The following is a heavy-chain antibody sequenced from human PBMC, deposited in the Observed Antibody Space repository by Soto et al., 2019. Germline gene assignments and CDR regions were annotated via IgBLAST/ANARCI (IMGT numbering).Heavy chain of an antibody. V-gene: IGHV4-38-2*02. CDR2: IYHSVST. D-gene: IGHD2-8*01. J-gene: IGHJ4*02. CDR3: AKLSAGNRGTALVNVFDS. CDR1: GYSINSDDY. Sequence: SETLSLTCTVSGYSINSDDYWGWIRQPPGKGLEWIASIYHSVSTFYNPSLRSRVTISVDTSKNQFSLRLRSATAADTAFYYCAKLSAGNRGTALVNVFDSWGQGALVTVSS.